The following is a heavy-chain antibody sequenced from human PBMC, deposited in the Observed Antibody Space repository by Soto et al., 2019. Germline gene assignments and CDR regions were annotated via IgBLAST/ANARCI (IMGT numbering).Heavy chain of an antibody. V-gene: IGHV4-34*01. CDR1: GGSFSGYY. D-gene: IGHD6-19*01. CDR3: ARVRAGYSSGWYNY. CDR2: INHSGST. Sequence: QVQLQQWGAGLLKPSETLSLTCAVYGGSFSGYYWSWIRQPPGKGLEWIGEINHSGSTNYNPSLKSRVTISVDTSKNQFSLKLSSVTAADTAVYYCARVRAGYSSGWYNYWGQGTLVTVSS. J-gene: IGHJ4*02.